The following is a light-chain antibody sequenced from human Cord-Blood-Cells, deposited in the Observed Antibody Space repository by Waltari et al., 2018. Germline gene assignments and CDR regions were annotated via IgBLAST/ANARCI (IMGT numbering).Light chain of an antibody. CDR3: QQRSNWLLT. Sequence: EIVLTQSPATLSLSPGARATLSCRASQSVSSYFTWYQQKPGQAPRLLIYDAANWATGIPARFSGSGSGTDFTLTISSLEPEDFAVYYCQQRSNWLLTFGGGTKVEIK. V-gene: IGKV3-11*01. CDR1: QSVSSY. J-gene: IGKJ4*01. CDR2: DAA.